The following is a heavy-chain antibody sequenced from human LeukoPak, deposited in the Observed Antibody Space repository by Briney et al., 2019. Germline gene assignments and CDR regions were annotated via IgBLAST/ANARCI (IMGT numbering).Heavy chain of an antibody. V-gene: IGHV1-2*02. D-gene: IGHD1-26*01. CDR1: GYTFTGHY. J-gene: IGHJ4*02. Sequence: ASVKVSCKASGYTFTGHYMHWVRQAPGQGLEWMGWINPNSGGTNYAQKFQGRVTMTRDTSISTAYMELSRLRSDDTAVYYCARFVHPSGSYYDYWGQGTLVTVSS. CDR2: INPNSGGT. CDR3: ARFVHPSGSYYDY.